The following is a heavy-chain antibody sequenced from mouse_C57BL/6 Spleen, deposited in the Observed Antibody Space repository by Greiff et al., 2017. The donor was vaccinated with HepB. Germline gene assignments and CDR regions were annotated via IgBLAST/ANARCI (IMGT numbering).Heavy chain of an antibody. CDR3: ARRVYYGSSSYAMDY. V-gene: IGHV1-81*01. CDR1: GYTFTSYG. J-gene: IGHJ4*01. Sequence: QVQLQQSGAELARPGASVKLSCKASGYTFTSYGISWVKQSTGQGLEWIGEIYPRSGNTYYNEKFKGKATLTADKSSSTAYMELRSLTSEDSAVYFCARRVYYGSSSYAMDYWGQGTSVTVSS. D-gene: IGHD1-1*01. CDR2: IYPRSGNT.